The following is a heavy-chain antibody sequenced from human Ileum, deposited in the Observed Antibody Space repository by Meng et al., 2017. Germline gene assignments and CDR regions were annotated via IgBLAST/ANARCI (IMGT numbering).Heavy chain of an antibody. J-gene: IGHJ5*02. Sequence: QVQLQESGPGRGKPSQTLSLTCTVSGGAISSGDYYWSGIRQPPGKGLEWIGYIYYSGSTYYNPSLKSRVTISVDTSKNQFSLKLSSVTAADTAVYYCARENTIFGVVWGSWFDPWGQGTLVTVSS. V-gene: IGHV4-30-4*01. CDR1: GGAISSGDYY. CDR2: IYYSGST. D-gene: IGHD3-3*01. CDR3: ARENTIFGVVWGSWFDP.